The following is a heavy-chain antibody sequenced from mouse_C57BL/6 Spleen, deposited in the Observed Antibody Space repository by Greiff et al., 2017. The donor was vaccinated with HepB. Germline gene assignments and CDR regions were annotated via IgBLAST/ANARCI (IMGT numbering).Heavy chain of an antibody. CDR2: IHPNSGST. D-gene: IGHD1-1*01. J-gene: IGHJ1*03. V-gene: IGHV1-64*01. CDR1: GYTFTSYW. CDR3: ARSPYYYGSSHWYFDV. Sequence: VKLQESGAELVKPGASVKLSCKASGYTFTSYWMHWVKQRPGQGLEWIGMIHPNSGSTNYNEKFKSKATLTVDKSSSTAYMQLSSLTSEDSAVYYCARSPYYYGSSHWYFDVWGTGTTVTVSS.